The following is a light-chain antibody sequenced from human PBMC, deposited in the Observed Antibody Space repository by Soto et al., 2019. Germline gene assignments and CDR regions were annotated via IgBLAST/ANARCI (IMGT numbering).Light chain of an antibody. Sequence: QSVLTQPASVSGSPVQSITISCTGTSSDVGGFNYVSWYQQHPGKAPQLMIYEVSNRPSGVSSRFSGSKSGNTASLTISGLQAEYEADYYCSSFAANNIRMFGGGTKVTVL. CDR3: SSFAANNIRM. CDR1: SSDVGGFNY. V-gene: IGLV2-14*01. J-gene: IGLJ3*02. CDR2: EVS.